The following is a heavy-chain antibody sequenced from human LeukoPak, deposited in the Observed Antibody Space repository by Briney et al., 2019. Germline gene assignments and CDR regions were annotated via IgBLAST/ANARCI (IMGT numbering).Heavy chain of an antibody. J-gene: IGHJ5*02. CDR1: GFTFSSYS. V-gene: IGHV3-21*01. CDR2: ISSSSSYI. D-gene: IGHD3-3*01. Sequence: TGGSLRLSCAASGFTFSSYSMNWVRQAPGKGLEWVSSISSSSSYIYYADSVKGRFTISRDNAKNSLYLQMNSLRAEDTAVYYCARAIDYDFWSGNNWFDPWGQGTLVTVSS. CDR3: ARAIDYDFWSGNNWFDP.